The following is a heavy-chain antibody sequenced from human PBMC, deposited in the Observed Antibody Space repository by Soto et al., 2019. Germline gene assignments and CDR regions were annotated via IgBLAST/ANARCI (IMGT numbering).Heavy chain of an antibody. CDR2: IDHGGTT. V-gene: IGHV4-38-2*02. D-gene: IGHD6-19*01. CDR3: ARVHVMVVAGSTFDY. J-gene: IGHJ4*01. CDR1: GYSISSGSS. Sequence: PSETLSLTCTVSGYSISSGSSWAWIRRPPGKGPEWIASIDHGGTTFYNPSLESRSTISVDTSNNQFSLKLTSVTAADTAVYYCARVHVMVVAGSTFDYWGHGTLVTVSS.